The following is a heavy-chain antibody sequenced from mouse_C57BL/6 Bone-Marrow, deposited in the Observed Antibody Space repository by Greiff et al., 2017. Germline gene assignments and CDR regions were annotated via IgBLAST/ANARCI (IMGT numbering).Heavy chain of an antibody. D-gene: IGHD1-1*01. J-gene: IGHJ4*01. CDR3: ARAVITTVGAMDY. CDR1: GYTFTDYY. V-gene: IGHV1-19*01. CDR2: INPYNGGT. Sequence: EVQLQESGPVLVKPGASVKMSCTASGYTFTDYYMNWVKQSHGKSLEWIGVINPYNGGTSYNQKFKGKATLTVDKSSSTAYMELNSLTSEDSAVYYCARAVITTVGAMDYWGQGTSVTVSS.